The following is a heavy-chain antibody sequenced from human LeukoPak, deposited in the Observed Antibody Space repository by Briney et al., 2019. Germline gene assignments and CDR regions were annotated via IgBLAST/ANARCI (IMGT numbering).Heavy chain of an antibody. CDR2: ISYDGTIK. D-gene: IGHD4-17*01. V-gene: IGHV3-30-3*01. CDR3: ARSDYGDYVA. J-gene: IGHJ5*02. Sequence: QPGGSLRLSCAASGFTFSSYAMHWVRQAPGKGLEWVAVISYDGTIKYYADSVKGRFTISRDNPKNTLYLQMNSLRGEDTAVYYCARSDYGDYVAWGQGTLVTVSS. CDR1: GFTFSSYA.